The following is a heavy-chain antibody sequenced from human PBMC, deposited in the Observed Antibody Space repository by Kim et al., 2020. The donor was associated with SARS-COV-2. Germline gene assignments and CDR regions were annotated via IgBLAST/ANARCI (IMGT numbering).Heavy chain of an antibody. Sequence: NPSLKSRLTSSVDTSKNQFSLRLTSVNAADTAVYYCARQTYDFWTGYGDSWGQGTLVTVSS. J-gene: IGHJ4*02. CDR3: ARQTYDFWTGYGDS. V-gene: IGHV4-39*01. D-gene: IGHD3-3*01.